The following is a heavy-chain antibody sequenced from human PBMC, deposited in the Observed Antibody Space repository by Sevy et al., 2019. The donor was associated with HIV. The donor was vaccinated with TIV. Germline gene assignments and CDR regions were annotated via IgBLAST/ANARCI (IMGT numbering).Heavy chain of an antibody. V-gene: IGHV1-2*02. CDR1: GYTFTGYY. CDR3: ARVGSIWFGELFKYFQH. CDR2: INPNSGGT. D-gene: IGHD3-10*01. J-gene: IGHJ1*01. Sequence: ASVKVSCKASGYTFTGYYMHWVRQAPGQGLEWMGWINPNSGGTNYAQKFQGRVTMTRDTSISTAYMELSRLRSDETAVYYCARVGSIWFGELFKYFQHWGQGTLVTVSS.